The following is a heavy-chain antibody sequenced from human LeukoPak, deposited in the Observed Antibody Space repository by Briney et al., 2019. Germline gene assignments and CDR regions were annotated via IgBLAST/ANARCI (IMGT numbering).Heavy chain of an antibody. CDR3: TTPTWIQLWSWNYDY. CDR2: IKSKTDGGTT. D-gene: IGHD5-18*01. CDR1: GFTFSNAW. J-gene: IGHJ4*02. V-gene: IGHV3-15*01. Sequence: PGGSLRLSCAASGFTFSNAWMSWVRQAPRKGLEWVGRIKSKTDGGTTDYAAPVKGRFTISRDDSKNTLYLQMNSLKTEDTAVYYCTTPTWIQLWSWNYDYWGQGTLVTVSS.